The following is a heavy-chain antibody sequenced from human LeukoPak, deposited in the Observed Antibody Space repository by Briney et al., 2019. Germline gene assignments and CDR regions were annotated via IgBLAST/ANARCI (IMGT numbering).Heavy chain of an antibody. D-gene: IGHD5-12*01. CDR2: INHSGYT. Sequence: PSETLSLTCAVFGVPFSNYYWSWVRQSPRQGLEWIGEINHSGYTNYNPSLKSRVTMSIDTSKNQFSLRLTSVTAADTGVYYCTRAVAGHPDWGQGTLVTVSS. CDR1: GVPFSNYY. V-gene: IGHV4-34*01. CDR3: TRAVAGHPD. J-gene: IGHJ4*02.